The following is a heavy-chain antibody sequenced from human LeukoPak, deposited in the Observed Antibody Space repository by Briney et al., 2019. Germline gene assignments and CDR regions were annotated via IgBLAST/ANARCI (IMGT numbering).Heavy chain of an antibody. D-gene: IGHD3-10*01. CDR1: GFTFSSYA. J-gene: IGHJ4*02. CDR2: ISGSGGST. V-gene: IGHV3-23*01. CDR3: XKDXYYYGSGSYFDY. Sequence: HPGGSLRLPCAASGFTFSSYAMSWVRQAPGKGLEWVSAISGSGGSTYYADSVKGRFTISRDNSKNTLYMQMNRLRAEDTAVYYCXKDXYYYGSGSYFDYWGQGTLVTVSS.